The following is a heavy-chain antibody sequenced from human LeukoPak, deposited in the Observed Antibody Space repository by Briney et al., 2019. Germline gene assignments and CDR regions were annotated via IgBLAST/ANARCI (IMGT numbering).Heavy chain of an antibody. CDR3: AREAFAAGKNFDY. CDR2: IHPNDYTT. J-gene: IGHJ4*02. V-gene: IGHV1-46*01. Sequence: ASVKVSCKASGGTFSSYAISWVRQAPGQGLEWMGTIHPNDYTTTYAQRFQGRVTMTRDASTSTVYMDLSSLRSEDTAVYYCAREAFAAGKNFDYWGQGTQVTVSS. D-gene: IGHD3-10*01. CDR1: GGTFSSYA.